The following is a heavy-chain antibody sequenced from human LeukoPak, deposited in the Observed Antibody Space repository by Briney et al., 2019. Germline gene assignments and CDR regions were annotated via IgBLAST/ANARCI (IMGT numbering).Heavy chain of an antibody. CDR2: IIPIFGTA. J-gene: IGHJ4*02. CDR3: ARGGYYDSSGYIQLDY. V-gene: IGHV1-69*01. Sequence: SVKVSCKASGGTFSSYAISWVRQAPGQGLEWMGGIIPIFGTANYAQEFQGRVTITADESTSTAYMELSSLRSEDTAVYYCARGGYYDSSGYIQLDYWGQGTLVTVSS. CDR1: GGTFSSYA. D-gene: IGHD3-22*01.